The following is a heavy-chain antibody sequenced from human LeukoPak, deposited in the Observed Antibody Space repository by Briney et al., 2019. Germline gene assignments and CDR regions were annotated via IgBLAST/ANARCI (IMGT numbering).Heavy chain of an antibody. CDR2: ISSSSSYI. J-gene: IGHJ4*02. Sequence: GGSLRLPCAASGFTFSSYSMNWVRQAPGKGLEWVSSISSSSSYIYYADSVKGRFTISRDNAKNSLYLQMNSLRAEDTAVYYCARSSGSFAGSGYFDYWGQRTLVTVSS. CDR3: ARSSGSFAGSGYFDY. V-gene: IGHV3-21*01. CDR1: GFTFSSYS. D-gene: IGHD1-26*01.